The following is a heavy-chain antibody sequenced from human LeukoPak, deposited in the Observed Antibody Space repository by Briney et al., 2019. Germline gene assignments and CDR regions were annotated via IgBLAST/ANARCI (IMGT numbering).Heavy chain of an antibody. CDR1: GYSFTNYW. CDR2: IYPGDSDT. J-gene: IGHJ4*02. V-gene: IGHV5-51*01. CDR3: ARHDFTSTGRIDY. D-gene: IGHD3/OR15-3a*01. Sequence: GESLKISCKGSGYSFTNYWIGWVRQMPGKGLEWMAIIYPGDSDTRYSTSFQGLVTLSADKSISTAYLQWSSLKASDTAMYYCARHDFTSTGRIDYWGQGTLVTVSS.